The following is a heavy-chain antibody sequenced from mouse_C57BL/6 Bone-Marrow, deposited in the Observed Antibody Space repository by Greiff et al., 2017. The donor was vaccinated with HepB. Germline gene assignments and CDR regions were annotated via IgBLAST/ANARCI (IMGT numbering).Heavy chain of an antibody. CDR3: ARRYYDYGNYAMDY. D-gene: IGHD2-4*01. Sequence: EVKVVESGGGLVKPGGSLKLSCAASGFTFSDYGMHRVRQAPEKGLEWVAYISSGSSTIYYADTVKGRFTISRDNAKNTLFLQMTSLRSEDTAMYYCARRYYDYGNYAMDYWGQGTSVTVSS. J-gene: IGHJ4*01. CDR1: GFTFSDYG. V-gene: IGHV5-17*01. CDR2: ISSGSSTI.